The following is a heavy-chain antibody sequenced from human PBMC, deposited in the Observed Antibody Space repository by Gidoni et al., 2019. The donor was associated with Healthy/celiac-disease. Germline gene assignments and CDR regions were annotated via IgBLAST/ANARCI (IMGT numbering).Heavy chain of an antibody. Sequence: GFTVSSNYMSWVRQAPGKGLEWVSVIYSGGSTYYADSVKGRFTISRDNSKNTLYLQMNSLRAEDTAVYYCARGAYGGAFDYWGQGTLVTVSS. CDR2: IYSGGST. CDR1: GFTVSSNY. J-gene: IGHJ4*02. CDR3: ARGAYGGAFDY. D-gene: IGHD4-17*01. V-gene: IGHV3-53*01.